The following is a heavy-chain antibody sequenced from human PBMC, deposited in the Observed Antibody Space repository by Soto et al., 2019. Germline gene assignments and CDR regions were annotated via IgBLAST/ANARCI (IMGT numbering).Heavy chain of an antibody. CDR3: ARLGLVVPAAPHYYYGTEV. CDR2: IYPVDSYT. D-gene: IGHD2-2*01. Sequence: GESLKISCKGSGYSFTSYWIGWVRQIPWKGLEWMAIIYPVDSYTRYSPSFQGQVTISADKSISTAYLQWSSLKASDTAMYYCARLGLVVPAAPHYYYGTEVWGQETPLIISS. J-gene: IGHJ6*02. V-gene: IGHV5-51*01. CDR1: GYSFTSYW.